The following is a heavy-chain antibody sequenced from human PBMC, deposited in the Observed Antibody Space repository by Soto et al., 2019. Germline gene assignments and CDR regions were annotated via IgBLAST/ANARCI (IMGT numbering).Heavy chain of an antibody. CDR3: ARGHDMDV. J-gene: IGHJ6*02. V-gene: IGHV1-18*01. Sequence: GASVKVSCKASGYTFTSYGIRWVRQAPGQGLEWMGWISAHNGHTDYAQKFQGRVTMTTDTSTTTAYMELRSLRSDDTAVFYCARGHDMDVWGQGTTVTVPS. CDR1: GYTFTSYG. CDR2: ISAHNGHT.